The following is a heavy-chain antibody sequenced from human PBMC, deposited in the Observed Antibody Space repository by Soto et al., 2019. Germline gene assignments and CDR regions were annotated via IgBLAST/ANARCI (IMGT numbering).Heavy chain of an antibody. CDR2: IYYSGST. CDR3: ARERYYDSSGYYYFDY. V-gene: IGHV4-31*03. J-gene: IGHJ4*02. D-gene: IGHD3-22*01. Sequence: SETLSLTCTVSGGSISSGGYYWSWIRQHPGKGLEWIGYIYYSGSTYYNPSLKSRVTISVDTSKNQFSLKLSSVTAADTAVYYCARERYYDSSGYYYFDYWGQGTLVTVSS. CDR1: GGSISSGGYY.